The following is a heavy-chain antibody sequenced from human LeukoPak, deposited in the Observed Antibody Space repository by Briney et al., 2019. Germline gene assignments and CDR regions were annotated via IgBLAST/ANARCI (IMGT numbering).Heavy chain of an antibody. CDR2: IYYSGST. V-gene: IGHV4-39*01. Sequence: PSETLSLTCTASGGSISSSSYYWGWIRQPPGKGLEWIGSIYYSGSTYYNPSLKSRVTISVDTSKNQLSLKLSSVTAADTAVYYCARHLKGKYCTNGVCLDAFDIWGQGTMVTVSS. D-gene: IGHD2-8*01. CDR3: ARHLKGKYCTNGVCLDAFDI. J-gene: IGHJ3*02. CDR1: GGSISSSSYY.